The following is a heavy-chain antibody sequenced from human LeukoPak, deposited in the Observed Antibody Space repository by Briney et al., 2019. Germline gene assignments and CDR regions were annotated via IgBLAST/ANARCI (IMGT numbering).Heavy chain of an antibody. Sequence: GGSLRLSCAASGFTFSSYAMSWVRQALGKGLEWVSAISGSGGSTYYADSVKGRFTISRDNSKNTLYLQMNSLRAEDTAVYYCAKGLRGIAARPIFDYWGQGTLVTVSS. CDR2: ISGSGGST. CDR3: AKGLRGIAARPIFDY. V-gene: IGHV3-23*01. J-gene: IGHJ4*02. CDR1: GFTFSSYA. D-gene: IGHD6-6*01.